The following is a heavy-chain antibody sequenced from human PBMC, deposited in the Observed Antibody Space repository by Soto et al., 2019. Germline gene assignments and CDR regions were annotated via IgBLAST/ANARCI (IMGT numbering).Heavy chain of an antibody. CDR3: ARGHPLVVYGDYDVVDY. Sequence: QVQLVQSGAEVKKPGASVKVSCKASGYTFTSYDINWVRQATGQGLEWMGWMNPNSGNTGYAQKFQGRGTMTRNTSISTAYMELSSLRSEDTAVYYCARGHPLVVYGDYDVVDYWGQGTLVTVSS. J-gene: IGHJ4*02. V-gene: IGHV1-8*01. CDR2: MNPNSGNT. D-gene: IGHD4-17*01. CDR1: GYTFTSYD.